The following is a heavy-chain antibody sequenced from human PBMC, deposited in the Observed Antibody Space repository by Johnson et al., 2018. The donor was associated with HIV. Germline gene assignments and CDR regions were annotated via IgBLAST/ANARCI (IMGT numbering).Heavy chain of an antibody. CDR2: IYRGGST. CDR1: VFTVSNNY. J-gene: IGHJ3*02. CDR3: AKSSSSFGAFDI. D-gene: IGHD6-6*01. Sequence: VPLVESGGGVVLPGASLRLSCAASVFTVSNNYMSWVRQAPGKGLEWVSFIYRGGSTYYADSVKGRFTISRDNSKNTLYLQMNSLRAEDTAVYYCAKSSSSFGAFDIWGQGTMVTVSS. V-gene: IGHV3-66*01.